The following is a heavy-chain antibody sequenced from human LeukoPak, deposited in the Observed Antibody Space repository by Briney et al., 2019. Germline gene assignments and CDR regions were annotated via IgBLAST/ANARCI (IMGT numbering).Heavy chain of an antibody. CDR3: ARDLYDSSGYYYWFDP. CDR2: INPNSGGT. J-gene: IGHJ5*02. Sequence: GASVKVSCKASGYTFTGYYMHWVRQAPGQGLEWMGWINPNSGGTNYAQKFQGRVTMTRDTSISTAYMELSRLRSDDTAVYYCARDLYDSSGYYYWFDPWGQGTLVTVSS. V-gene: IGHV1-2*02. CDR1: GYTFTGYY. D-gene: IGHD3-22*01.